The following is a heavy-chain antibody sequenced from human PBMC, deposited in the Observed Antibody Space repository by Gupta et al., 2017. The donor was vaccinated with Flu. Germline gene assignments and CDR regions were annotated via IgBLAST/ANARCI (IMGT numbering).Heavy chain of an antibody. CDR3: ARDSPPAHSDFWSGYYTPYYYYGMDV. CDR1: GGSISSYY. V-gene: IGHV4-4*07. Sequence: QVQPQESGPGLVKPSETLSLTCTVAGGSISSYYWRWIRPPPGKGLAWTGRIYTSGSTNYNPSLKSRVTMSVDTSKNQFSLKLSSVTAADTAVYYCARDSPPAHSDFWSGYYTPYYYYGMDVWGQGTTVTVSS. CDR2: IYTSGST. D-gene: IGHD3-3*01. J-gene: IGHJ6*02.